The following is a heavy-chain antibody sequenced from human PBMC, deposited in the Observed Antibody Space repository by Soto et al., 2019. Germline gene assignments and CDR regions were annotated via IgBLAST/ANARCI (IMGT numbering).Heavy chain of an antibody. J-gene: IGHJ5*02. Sequence: SETLSLTCTVSGGSISSGDYYWSWIRQPPGKGLEWIGYIYCSGSTYYNPSLKSRVTISVDTSKNQFSLKLSSVTAADTAVYYCARGQLYNWFDPWGQGTLVTVSS. CDR2: IYCSGST. CDR3: ARGQLYNWFDP. V-gene: IGHV4-30-4*01. CDR1: GGSISSGDYY.